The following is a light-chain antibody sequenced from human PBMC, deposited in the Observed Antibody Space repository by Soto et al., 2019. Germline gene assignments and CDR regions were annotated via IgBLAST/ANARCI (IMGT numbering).Light chain of an antibody. CDR2: DAS. CDR1: LSVSVY. CDR3: QQCGSLPGT. V-gene: IGKV3-11*01. J-gene: IGKJ1*01. Sequence: VVLTQSPATPSLSPGERATLSCRTSLSVSVYLDWYQQKPGQAPRLLISDASNRATGIPARFSGSGSGTDFTLTISSLEPEDFAVYYCQQCGSLPGTFGQGTKVDIK.